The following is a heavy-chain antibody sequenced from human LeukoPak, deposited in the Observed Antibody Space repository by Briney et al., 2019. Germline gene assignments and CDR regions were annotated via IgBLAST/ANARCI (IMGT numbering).Heavy chain of an antibody. CDR1: GGSISSSSYY. Sequence: LETLSLTCIVSGGSISSSSYYWGWIRQPPGKGLEWIGSIYYSGSTYYNPSLKSRVTISVDTSKNQFSLKLSSVTAADTAVYYCARHSPYYYYYYMDVWGKGTTVTVSS. J-gene: IGHJ6*03. CDR3: ARHSPYYYYYYMDV. V-gene: IGHV4-39*01. CDR2: IYYSGST.